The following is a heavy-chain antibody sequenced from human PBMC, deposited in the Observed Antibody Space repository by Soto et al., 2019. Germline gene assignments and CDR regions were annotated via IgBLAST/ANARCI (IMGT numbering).Heavy chain of an antibody. CDR1: GFTFSSYG. V-gene: IGHV3-33*01. CDR2: IWYDGSNK. J-gene: IGHJ6*02. Sequence: ESGGGVVQPGRSLRLSCAASGFTFSSYGMHWVRQAPGKGLEWVAVIWYDGSNKYYADSVKGRFTISRDNSKNTLYLQMNSLRAEDTAVYYCARDFSAYYDSSGYYRYYYYGMDVWGQGTTVTVSS. CDR3: ARDFSAYYDSSGYYRYYYYGMDV. D-gene: IGHD3-22*01.